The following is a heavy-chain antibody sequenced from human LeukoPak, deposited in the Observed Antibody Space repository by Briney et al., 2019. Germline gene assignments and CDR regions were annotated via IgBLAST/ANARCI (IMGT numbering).Heavy chain of an antibody. Sequence: KTSQTLSLTCTVSGGSIGSGGYYWSWIRQPPRKGLEWFGYIYFSGSTNYNPSLKSRVTISVDTSKNQFSLKLSSVTAADTAVYYCARSKSQSGSYRYYFDYWGQGTLVTVSS. CDR2: IYFSGST. CDR3: ARSKSQSGSYRYYFDY. J-gene: IGHJ4*02. D-gene: IGHD1-26*01. V-gene: IGHV4-61*08. CDR1: GGSIGSGGYY.